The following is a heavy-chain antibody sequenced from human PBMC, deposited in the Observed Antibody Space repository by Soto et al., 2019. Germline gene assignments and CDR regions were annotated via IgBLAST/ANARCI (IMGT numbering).Heavy chain of an antibody. J-gene: IGHJ3*02. CDR3: ARYQLLLGAFDI. D-gene: IGHD2-2*01. Sequence: ASVKVSCKASGYTFTSYGISWVRQAPGQGLEWMGWISAYNGNTNYAQKLQGRVTMTTDTSTSTAYMELRSLRSDDTAVYYCARYQLLLGAFDIWGQGSMVIVSS. V-gene: IGHV1-18*01. CDR1: GYTFTSYG. CDR2: ISAYNGNT.